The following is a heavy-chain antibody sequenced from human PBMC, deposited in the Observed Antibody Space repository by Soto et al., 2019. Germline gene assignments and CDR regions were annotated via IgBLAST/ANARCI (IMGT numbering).Heavy chain of an antibody. CDR1: GYSFGTYV. D-gene: IGHD3-22*01. CDR2: ISGSGGRV. J-gene: IGHJ3*02. V-gene: IGHV3-23*01. CDR3: AITRLYDTGTNDYHRDALDI. Sequence: EVQLLESGGGMVEPRGSLKLSCAASGYSFGTYVMNWVRQAPGKGLEWVSGISGSGGRVYSADSVKGRFTISRDNSRNTLYLQMNSLRAEETAIYYCAITRLYDTGTNDYHRDALDIWGQGTQVIVSS.